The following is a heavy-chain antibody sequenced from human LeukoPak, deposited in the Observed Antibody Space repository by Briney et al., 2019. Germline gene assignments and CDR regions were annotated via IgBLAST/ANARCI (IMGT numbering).Heavy chain of an antibody. J-gene: IGHJ4*02. CDR2: IYTSGST. D-gene: IGHD6-13*01. CDR3: ASGPGGSSWSFDY. V-gene: IGHV4-59*10. Sequence: SETLSLTCAVYGGSFSGYYWSWIRQPAGKGLEWIGRIYTSGSTNYNASLKSRVTMSVDTSKNQFSLKLSSVTAADTAVYYCASGPGGSSWSFDYWGQGTLVTVSS. CDR1: GGSFSGYY.